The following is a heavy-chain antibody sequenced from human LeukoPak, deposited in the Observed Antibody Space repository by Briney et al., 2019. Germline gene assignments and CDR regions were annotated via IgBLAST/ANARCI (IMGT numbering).Heavy chain of an antibody. CDR3: ARHYSSIAAREMFYYMDV. V-gene: IGHV5-51*01. Sequence: GESLKISCKGSGYSFTSYWIGWVRQMPGKGLEWMGIIYPGDSDTRYSPSFQGQVTISADKSISTAYLQWSSLKASDTAMYYCARHYSSIAAREMFYYMDVWGKGTTVTVSS. J-gene: IGHJ6*03. CDR1: GYSFTSYW. D-gene: IGHD6-6*01. CDR2: IYPGDSDT.